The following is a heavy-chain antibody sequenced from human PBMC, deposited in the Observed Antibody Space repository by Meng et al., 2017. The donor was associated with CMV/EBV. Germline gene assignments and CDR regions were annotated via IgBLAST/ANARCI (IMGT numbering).Heavy chain of an antibody. CDR3: ARGYRKEEFDP. D-gene: IGHD1-1*01. CDR2: IVVGSGNT. V-gene: IGHV1-58*01. J-gene: IGHJ5*02. Sequence: SAKVSCKASGFTFTSSAVQWVRRARGQRLEWIGWIVVGSGNTNYAQKFQERVTITRDMSTSTAYMELSSLRSEDTAVYYCARGYRKEEFDPWGQGTLVTVSS. CDR1: GFTFTSSA.